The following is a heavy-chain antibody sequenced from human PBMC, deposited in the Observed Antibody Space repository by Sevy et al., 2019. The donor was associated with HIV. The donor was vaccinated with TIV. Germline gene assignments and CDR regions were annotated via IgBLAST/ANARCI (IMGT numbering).Heavy chain of an antibody. CDR2: SFHSGTT. J-gene: IGHJ3*02. CDR1: DASITTNY. V-gene: IGHV4-59*01. D-gene: IGHD2-21*01. Sequence: SETLSLTCLVSDASITTNYWSWIRQAPGKGLEWIGYSFHSGTTNYNRSLKSRVTISGDTSKNEFSLRLTSVTAADTAVYYCARSRAYPRDSDDGFANWGQGTMVTVSS. CDR3: ARSRAYPRDSDDGFAN.